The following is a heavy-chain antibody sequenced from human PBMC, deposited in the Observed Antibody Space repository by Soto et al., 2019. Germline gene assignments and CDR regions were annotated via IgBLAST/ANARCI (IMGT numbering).Heavy chain of an antibody. CDR3: ARDPAP. D-gene: IGHD2-2*01. CDR2: IYNTGTT. Sequence: QVQLQESGPGLVKASQILSLTCTVSGGSISSGGYYWSWIRQPPGKGLEWIGHIYNTGTTYSNPSLKGPLTISVATLNNRFSLKLSSVTAASTAVYYCARDPAPWRQGTLVTVYS. J-gene: IGHJ5*02. CDR1: GGSISSGGYY. V-gene: IGHV4-31*01.